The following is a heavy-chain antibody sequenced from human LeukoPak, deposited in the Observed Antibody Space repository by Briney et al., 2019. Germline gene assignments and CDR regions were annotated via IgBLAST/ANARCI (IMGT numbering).Heavy chain of an antibody. CDR1: GGSISSSSYY. CDR2: IYYSGST. CDR3: ARQGNIVLWFGELGNYFDY. D-gene: IGHD3-10*01. V-gene: IGHV4-39*01. Sequence: SEILSLTCTVSGGSISSSSYYWGWIRQPPGKGLEWIGSIYYSGSTYYNPSLKSRVTISVDTSKNQFSLKLSSVTAADTAVYYCARQGNIVLWFGELGNYFDYWGQGTLVTVSS. J-gene: IGHJ4*02.